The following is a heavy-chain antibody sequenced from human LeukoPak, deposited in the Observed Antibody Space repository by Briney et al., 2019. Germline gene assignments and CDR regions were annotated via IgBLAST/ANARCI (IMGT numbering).Heavy chain of an antibody. CDR1: GFTFSSFT. CDR3: AKGLRYFDWLLLGYFDY. J-gene: IGHJ4*02. Sequence: GGSLRLSCAASGFTFSSFTMNWVRQAPGKGLECVSVVHGSGSSTYYADSVKGRFTISRDNSQNTLYLQMNSLRAEDTAVYYCAKGLRYFDWLLLGYFDYWGQGTLVTVSS. CDR2: VHGSGSST. D-gene: IGHD3-9*01. V-gene: IGHV3-23*05.